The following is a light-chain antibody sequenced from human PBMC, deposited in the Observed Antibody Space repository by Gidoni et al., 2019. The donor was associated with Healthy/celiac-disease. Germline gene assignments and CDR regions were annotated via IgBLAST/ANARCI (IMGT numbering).Light chain of an antibody. CDR1: QSVSSSY. CDR3: QQYGSSPPCS. CDR2: GAA. V-gene: IGKV3-20*01. J-gene: IGKJ2*04. Sequence: DIVLTQSPCTLSLSPGERATLSCRASQSVSSSYLAWYQQKPGQAPRLLIYGAASRATGIPDRFSGSGSGTDFTLTISRLEPEDFAVYYCQQYGSSPPCSFGQGTKLEIK.